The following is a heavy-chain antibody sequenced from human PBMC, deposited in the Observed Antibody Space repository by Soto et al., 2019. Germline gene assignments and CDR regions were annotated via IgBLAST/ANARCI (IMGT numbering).Heavy chain of an antibody. Sequence: QVQLVESGGGVVQPGRSLRLSCAASGFTFSSYAMHWVRQAPGKGLEWVAVISYDGSNKYYADSVKGRFTISRDNSNNTLYLQMNSLRAEDTAVYYCARDRGRYFDVKNWFDPWGQGTLVTVSS. CDR3: ARDRGRYFDVKNWFDP. D-gene: IGHD3-9*01. CDR2: ISYDGSNK. CDR1: GFTFSSYA. V-gene: IGHV3-30-3*01. J-gene: IGHJ5*02.